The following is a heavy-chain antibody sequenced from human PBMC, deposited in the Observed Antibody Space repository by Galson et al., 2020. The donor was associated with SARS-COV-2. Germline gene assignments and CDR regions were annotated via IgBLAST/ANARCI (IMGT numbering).Heavy chain of an antibody. J-gene: IGHJ5*02. Sequence: SQTLSLTCTVSGGSISSYYWSWIRQPPGKGLEWIGYIYYSGSTNYNPSLKSRVTISVDTSKNQFSLKLSSVTAADTAVYYCARQTGIVGAIIPWGQGTLVTVSS. V-gene: IGHV4-59*08. CDR3: ARQTGIVGAIIP. CDR2: IYYSGST. CDR1: GGSISSYY. D-gene: IGHD1-26*01.